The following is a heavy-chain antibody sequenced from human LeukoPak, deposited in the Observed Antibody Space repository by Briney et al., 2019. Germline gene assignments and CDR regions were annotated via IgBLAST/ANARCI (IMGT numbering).Heavy chain of an antibody. Sequence: ASVKVSCKASGYTFTGYYMHWVRQAPGQGLEWMGWINPNSGGTNYAQKFQGRVTMARDTSISTAYMELSRLRSDDTAVYYCARDPLPILLDYYYYYMDVWGKGTTVTISS. CDR2: INPNSGGT. CDR1: GYTFTGYY. J-gene: IGHJ6*03. V-gene: IGHV1-2*02. D-gene: IGHD2/OR15-2a*01. CDR3: ARDPLPILLDYYYYYMDV.